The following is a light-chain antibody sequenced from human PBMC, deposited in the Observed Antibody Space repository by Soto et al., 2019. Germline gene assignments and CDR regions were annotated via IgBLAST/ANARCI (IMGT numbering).Light chain of an antibody. J-gene: IGKJ2*01. V-gene: IGKV1-39*01. CDR1: QSVRTF. CDR3: QQTYSSPYT. CDR2: AAS. Sequence: DIKMTQSPSSLSASVGDRVTITCRASQSVRTFLNWYQQKPGKAPKLLIYAASSLQSGVPSRFSGSGSATDFTLTVSYLQPEDFATYYCQQTYSSPYTFGQGTKLEIK.